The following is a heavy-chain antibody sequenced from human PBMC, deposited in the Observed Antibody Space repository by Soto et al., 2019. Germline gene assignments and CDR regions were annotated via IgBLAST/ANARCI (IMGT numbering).Heavy chain of an antibody. CDR1: GFTFSSYA. CDR3: AKDFKIHSGSYSTLILWDSYGMDV. CDR2: ISGSGGST. V-gene: IGHV3-23*01. J-gene: IGHJ6*02. Sequence: GGSLRLSCAASGFTFSSYAMSWVRQAPGKGLEWVSAISGSGGSTYYADSVKGRFTISRDNSKNTLYLQMNGLRAEDTAVYYCAKDFKIHSGSYSTLILWDSYGMDVWGQGTTVTVSS. D-gene: IGHD1-26*01.